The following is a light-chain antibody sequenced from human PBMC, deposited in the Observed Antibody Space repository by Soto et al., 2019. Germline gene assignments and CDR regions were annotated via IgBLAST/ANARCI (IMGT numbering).Light chain of an antibody. CDR2: GAS. J-gene: IGKJ1*01. CDR1: QRVSSSY. CDR3: QQYGTSPGT. Sequence: EIVLTHSPGTLSLSPGEIATLSCRASQRVSSSYLAWYQQKPGQAPRLLIYGASSRATGIPDRFSGSGSGTDFTLTISRLEPEDFAVYYCQQYGTSPGTFGQGTKVDIK. V-gene: IGKV3-20*01.